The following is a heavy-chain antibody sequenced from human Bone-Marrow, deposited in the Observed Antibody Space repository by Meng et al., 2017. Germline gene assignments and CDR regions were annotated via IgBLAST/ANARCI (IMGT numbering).Heavy chain of an antibody. CDR1: GFTFDDYG. CDR2: IKQDGSEK. D-gene: IGHD6-13*01. V-gene: IGHV3-7*01. J-gene: IGHJ4*02. CDR3: ARGWTDRYSSSWLNDY. Sequence: GESLKISCAASGFTFDDYGMSWVRQAPGKGLEWVANIKQDGSEKYYVDSVKGRFTISRDNAKNSLYLQMNSLRAEDTAVYYCARGWTDRYSSSWLNDYWGQGTLVTVSS.